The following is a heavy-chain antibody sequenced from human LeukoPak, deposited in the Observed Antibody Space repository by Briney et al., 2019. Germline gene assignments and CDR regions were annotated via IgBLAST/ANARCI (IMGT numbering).Heavy chain of an antibody. Sequence: GGSLTLACAASGFTFSSYWAHWVRQAPGKGLVWVSRINSDGSSISFADSVKGQFTLSRDNAKNTLYLQMNSLRAEDTALYYCARGIRDYGDYGAHYWGHGNLVTVSS. CDR3: ARGIRDYGDYGAHY. J-gene: IGHJ4*01. D-gene: IGHD4-17*01. V-gene: IGHV3-74*01. CDR1: GFTFSSYW. CDR2: INSDGSSI.